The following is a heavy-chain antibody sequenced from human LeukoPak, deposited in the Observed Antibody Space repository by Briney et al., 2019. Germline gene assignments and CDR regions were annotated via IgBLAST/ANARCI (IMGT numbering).Heavy chain of an antibody. D-gene: IGHD3-22*01. Sequence: GRCLRLSCAVSGFTFSSYGMHWVRQAPGKGLEWVAVISYDGSNKYYADSVKGRFTISRDNSKNTLYLQMNWLRAQDTAVYYCAKGGGRGYYYDSSGDYSSYYYYYCMDVWGQGSTVTVSS. CDR2: ISYDGSNK. CDR3: AKGGGRGYYYDSSGDYSSYYYYYCMDV. V-gene: IGHV3-30*18. J-gene: IGHJ6*02. CDR1: GFTFSSYG.